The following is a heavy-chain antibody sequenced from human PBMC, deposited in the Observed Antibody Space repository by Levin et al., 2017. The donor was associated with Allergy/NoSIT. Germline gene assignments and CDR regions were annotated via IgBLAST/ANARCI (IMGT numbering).Heavy chain of an antibody. CDR3: AKFLSGSYSLHDAFDI. J-gene: IGHJ3*02. V-gene: IGHV3-23*01. CDR1: GFTFSSYA. Sequence: PGGSLRLSCAASGFTFSSYAMSWVRQAPGKGLEWVSAISGSGGSTYYADSVKGRFTISRDNSKNTLYLQMNSLRAEDTAVYYCAKFLSGSYSLHDAFDIWGQGTMVTVSS. CDR2: ISGSGGST. D-gene: IGHD1-26*01.